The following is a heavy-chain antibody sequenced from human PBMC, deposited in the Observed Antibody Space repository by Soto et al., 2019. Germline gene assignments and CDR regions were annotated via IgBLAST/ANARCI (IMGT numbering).Heavy chain of an antibody. D-gene: IGHD2-21*02. V-gene: IGHV3-23*04. Sequence: EVQLVESEGGLVQPGGSLRLSCEASGFIFTTSDMSWVRQAPGKGLEWISSITITGDTTHYADSVKGRFTISRDNSRNTVYLQMNSLRVEDTAVFYFAKGGGGDHGYWGQGTLVAVSS. CDR3: AKGGGGDHGY. CDR2: ITITGDTT. J-gene: IGHJ4*02. CDR1: GFIFTTSD.